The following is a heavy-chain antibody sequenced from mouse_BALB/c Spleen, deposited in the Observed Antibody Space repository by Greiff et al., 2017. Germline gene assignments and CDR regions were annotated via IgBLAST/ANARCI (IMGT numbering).Heavy chain of an antibody. V-gene: IGHV5-12-2*01. CDR2: ISNGGGST. Sequence: EVQVVESGGGLVQPGGSLKLSCAASGFTFSSYTMSWVRQTPEKRLEWVAYISNGGGSTYYPDTVKGRFTISRDNAKNTLYLQMSSLKSEDTAMYYYASGYYGSSPAWLAYWGQGTLVTVSA. CDR3: ASGYYGSSPAWLAY. D-gene: IGHD1-1*01. CDR1: GFTFSSYT. J-gene: IGHJ3*01.